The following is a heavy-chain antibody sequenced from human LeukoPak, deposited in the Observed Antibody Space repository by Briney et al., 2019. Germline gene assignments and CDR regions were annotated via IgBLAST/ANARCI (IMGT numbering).Heavy chain of an antibody. CDR1: GFTFDDYA. J-gene: IGHJ6*02. D-gene: IGHD3-3*01. V-gene: IGHV3-9*01. Sequence: GGSLRLSCAASGFTFDDYAMHWVRQAPGKGLEWVSGISWNSGSIGYADSVKGRFTISRDNAKNSLYLQMNSLRAEDTASYYCAKGSGYYTYYYYYGMDVWGQGTTVTVSS. CDR3: AKGSGYYTYYYYYGMDV. CDR2: ISWNSGSI.